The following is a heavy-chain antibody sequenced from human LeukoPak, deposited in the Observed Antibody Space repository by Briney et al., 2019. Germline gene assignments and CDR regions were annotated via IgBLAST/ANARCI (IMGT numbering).Heavy chain of an antibody. V-gene: IGHV1-46*01. Sequence: ASVKVSCKASGYTITNNYMHWVRQAPGQGLEWMGVINPSGTGASYAQKFQGRVTMSRDTSTSTLYMELSSLRSEDTAFYYCATDHSRANTAWWFDPWGQGTLVTVSS. CDR3: ATDHSRANTAWWFDP. J-gene: IGHJ5*02. D-gene: IGHD2-21*02. CDR1: GYTITNNY. CDR2: INPSGTGA.